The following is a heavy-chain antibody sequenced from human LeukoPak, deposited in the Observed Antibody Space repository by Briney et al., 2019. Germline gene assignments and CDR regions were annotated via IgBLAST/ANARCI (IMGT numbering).Heavy chain of an antibody. CDR2: IGGSDGRT. J-gene: IGHJ6*03. V-gene: IGHV3-23*01. D-gene: IGHD3-22*01. CDR1: GFTFSTYA. CDR3: AKDSSSYDWGYMDV. Sequence: GGSLRLSCADTGFTFSTYAMSWVRQAPVKGLEWVSLIGGSDGRTRYADCVKGRFTISRDNSKTTLYLEMNSLRAEDTAVYYCAKDSSSYDWGYMDVWGKGTTVTISS.